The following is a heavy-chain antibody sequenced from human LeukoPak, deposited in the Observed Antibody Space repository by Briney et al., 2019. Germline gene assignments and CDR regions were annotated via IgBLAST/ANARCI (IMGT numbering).Heavy chain of an antibody. CDR2: INHSGST. CDR1: GGSFSGYY. CDR3: ARGGYSYLEGMDV. V-gene: IGHV4-34*01. D-gene: IGHD5-18*01. J-gene: IGHJ6*02. Sequence: SETLSLTCAVYGGSFSGYYWSWIRQPPGKGLEWIGEINHSGSTYYNPPLKSRVTISVDTSKNQFSLKLSSVTAADTAVYYCARGGYSYLEGMDVWGQGTTVTVSS.